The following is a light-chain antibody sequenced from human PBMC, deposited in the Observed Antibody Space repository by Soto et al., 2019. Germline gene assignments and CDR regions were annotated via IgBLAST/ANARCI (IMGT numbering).Light chain of an antibody. J-gene: IGKJ1*01. Sequence: DIQMTQSPSSLSASVGDRVTITCRASQSISSYLSWYQQKPGKAPKLRIYAASSLQSGVPSRFSGSGSGTDFTLTISSLQPEDFASYYCQQSYNTPRTFGQGTKVEIK. CDR3: QQSYNTPRT. CDR2: AAS. V-gene: IGKV1-39*01. CDR1: QSISSY.